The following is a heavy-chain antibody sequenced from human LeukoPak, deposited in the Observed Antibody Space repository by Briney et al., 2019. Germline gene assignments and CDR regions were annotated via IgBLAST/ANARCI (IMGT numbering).Heavy chain of an antibody. Sequence: GGSLRLSCAASGFTFSSYWMSWVRQAPGKGLEWVANIKQDGSEKYYVDSVKGRFTISRDNAKNSLYLQMNSLRAEDTAVYYCARVAVRRLLIVVVPAATLDYWGQGTLVTVSS. CDR2: IKQDGSEK. V-gene: IGHV3-7*01. CDR1: GFTFSSYW. J-gene: IGHJ4*02. D-gene: IGHD2-2*01. CDR3: ARVAVRRLLIVVVPAATLDY.